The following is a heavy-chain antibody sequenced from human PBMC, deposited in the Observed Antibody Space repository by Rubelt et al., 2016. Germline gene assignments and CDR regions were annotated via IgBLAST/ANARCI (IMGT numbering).Heavy chain of an antibody. J-gene: IGHJ5*02. CDR2: INHSGST. CDR3: ARGIVVVPAAIVSYWFDP. Sequence: GYYWSWIRQPPGKGLEWIGEINHSGSTNYNPSLKSRVTISVDTSKNQFSLKLSSVTAADTAVYYCARGIVVVPAAIVSYWFDPWGQGTLVTVSS. V-gene: IGHV4-34*01. CDR1: GYY. D-gene: IGHD2-2*02.